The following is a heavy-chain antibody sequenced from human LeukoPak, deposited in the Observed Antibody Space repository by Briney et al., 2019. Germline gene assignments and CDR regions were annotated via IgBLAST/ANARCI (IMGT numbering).Heavy chain of an antibody. D-gene: IGHD1-14*01. Sequence: PSETLSLTCTVSGGSISSGDYYWSWIRQPPGKGLEWIGYIYYSGSTYYNPSLKSRVTISVDTSKNQFSLKLSSVTAADTAVYYCATGPGFFNWFDPWGQGTLVIVSS. CDR3: ATGPGFFNWFDP. J-gene: IGHJ5*02. CDR2: IYYSGST. CDR1: GGSISSGDYY. V-gene: IGHV4-30-4*08.